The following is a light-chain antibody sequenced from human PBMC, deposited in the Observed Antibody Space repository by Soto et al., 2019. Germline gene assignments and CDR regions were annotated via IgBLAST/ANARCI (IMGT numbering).Light chain of an antibody. CDR3: QQFNVWHRT. V-gene: IGKV3-15*01. CDR2: GAS. Sequence: EIVMTQSPATLSVSPGERATLSCRATQSVGSNLARYQQKPGQAPRLLIYGASTRATDIPARFSGSGSGTEFALTINSLQSKDFAVYFCQQFNVWHRTFGQGTKVDIK. CDR1: QSVGSN. J-gene: IGKJ1*01.